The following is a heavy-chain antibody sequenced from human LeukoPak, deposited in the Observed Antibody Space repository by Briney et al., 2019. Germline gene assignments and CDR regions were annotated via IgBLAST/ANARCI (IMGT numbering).Heavy chain of an antibody. CDR3: ARAAAAARDAFDI. CDR1: GGPVSSGSYY. V-gene: IGHV4-61*01. Sequence: SETLSLTCTVSGGPVSSGSYYWSWIRQPPGKGLEWIGYIYYSGSTNYNSSLKSRVTISVDTSKNQFSLKLSSVTAADTAVYYCARAAAAARDAFDIWGQGTMVTVSS. CDR2: IYYSGST. J-gene: IGHJ3*02. D-gene: IGHD6-13*01.